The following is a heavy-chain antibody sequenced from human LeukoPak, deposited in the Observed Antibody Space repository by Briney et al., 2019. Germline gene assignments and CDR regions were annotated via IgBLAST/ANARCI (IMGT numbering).Heavy chain of an antibody. CDR1: GFSFDDSA. V-gene: IGHV3-43*02. CDR2: ISGYGDRT. CDR3: AKGGYGVVVTAIDF. D-gene: IGHD2-21*02. Sequence: GSLRLSRAASGFSFDDSAIHWVRQAPGKGLEWVSLISGYGDRTYYADSVKGRFTVSKDNSKNSLYLQMNSLRTEDTALYYCAKGGYGVVVTAIDFWGQGTLVTVSS. J-gene: IGHJ4*02.